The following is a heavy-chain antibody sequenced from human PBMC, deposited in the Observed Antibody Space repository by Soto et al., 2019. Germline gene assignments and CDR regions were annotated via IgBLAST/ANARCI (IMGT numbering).Heavy chain of an antibody. CDR1: GYTFTSYY. Sequence: ASVKVSCKASGYTFTSYYMHWVRQAPGQGLEWMGIINPSGGSTSYAQKFQGRVTMTRDTSTSTVYMELSSLRSEDTAVYYCARAVGDRRALFRQLVRFSWFDPWGQGTLVTVSS. V-gene: IGHV1-46*01. D-gene: IGHD6-13*01. J-gene: IGHJ5*02. CDR2: INPSGGST. CDR3: ARAVGDRRALFRQLVRFSWFDP.